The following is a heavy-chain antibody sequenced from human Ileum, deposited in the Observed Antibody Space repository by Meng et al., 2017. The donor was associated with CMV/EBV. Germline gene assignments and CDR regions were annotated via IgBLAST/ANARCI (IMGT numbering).Heavy chain of an antibody. CDR2: IRRDGSTT. V-gene: IGHV3-30*02. D-gene: IGHD1/OR15-1a*01. CDR1: GFIFYSYG. J-gene: IGHJ4*02. Sequence: GESLKISCAASGFIFYSYGMHWVRQAPGKGLEWVATIRRDGSTTHYTDSVKGRFTISRDNSKNTLFLQMNGLRAEDTAVYYCVKENKKLRGDYWGQGTLVTVSS. CDR3: VKENKKLRGDY.